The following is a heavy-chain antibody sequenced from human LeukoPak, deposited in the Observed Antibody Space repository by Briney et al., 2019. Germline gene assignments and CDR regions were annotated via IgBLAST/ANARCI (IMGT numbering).Heavy chain of an antibody. Sequence: GESLKISCKGYGYSFSDYWIGWVRQMPGKGLEWMGIIFPGDSDTKYSPSFQGQVTISVDKSLSTAYLQWTSLRASDTAIYYCARHGLGGCSGCRCFTSFHYYGMDVWGQGTTVTVSS. CDR3: ARHGLGGCSGCRCFTSFHYYGMDV. CDR2: IFPGDSDT. CDR1: GYSFSDYW. V-gene: IGHV5-51*01. D-gene: IGHD2-15*01. J-gene: IGHJ6*02.